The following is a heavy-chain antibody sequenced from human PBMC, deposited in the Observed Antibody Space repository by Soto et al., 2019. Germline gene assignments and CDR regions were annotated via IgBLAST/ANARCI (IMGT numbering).Heavy chain of an antibody. Sequence: ETLSLTCSVSGDSISSSDYSWGWIRQPPXKGLEWIGTIYYSGSTYYNWPLKSRVTISVDTSKNQFSLKVRSVTAADTAVYYCARKDFWSGYYDPNFDSWGRGTLVTVSS. CDR1: GDSISSSDYS. CDR3: ARKDFWSGYYDPNFDS. D-gene: IGHD3-3*01. V-gene: IGHV4-39*01. J-gene: IGHJ4*02. CDR2: IYYSGST.